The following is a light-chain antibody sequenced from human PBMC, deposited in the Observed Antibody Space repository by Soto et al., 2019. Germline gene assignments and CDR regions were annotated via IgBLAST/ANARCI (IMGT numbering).Light chain of an antibody. V-gene: IGLV2-14*01. J-gene: IGLJ3*02. CDR1: NNDVGAYNY. Sequence: QSALTQPASVSGSPGQSITISCTGSNNDVGAYNYVSWYQQHPGKAPKLIIYEVNNQPSGVSHRFSGSKSGNTASLTISGLQADVEADYYCASYTISSTRVFGGGTKVTVL. CDR2: EVN. CDR3: ASYTISSTRV.